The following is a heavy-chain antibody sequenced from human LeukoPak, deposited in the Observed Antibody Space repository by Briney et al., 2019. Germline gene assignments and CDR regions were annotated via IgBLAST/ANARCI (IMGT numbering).Heavy chain of an antibody. J-gene: IGHJ6*03. Sequence: GGSLRLSCAASGFTLSSHAIQWVRQAPGKGLEWVALISYDGNIKYYADSVKGRFTISRDNSKNTLSLQMNSLRPEDTAVYYCARAHLSSSSTDYMDVWGKGTTVTVSS. CDR2: ISYDGNIK. CDR1: GFTLSSHA. V-gene: IGHV3-30*04. D-gene: IGHD6-6*01. CDR3: ARAHLSSSSTDYMDV.